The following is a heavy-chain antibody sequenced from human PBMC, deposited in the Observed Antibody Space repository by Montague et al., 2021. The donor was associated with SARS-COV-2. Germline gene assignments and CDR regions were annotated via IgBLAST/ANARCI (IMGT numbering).Heavy chain of an antibody. Sequence: SRSLSLSASGFTFSSYSMNWVRQAPGKGLEWVSSISSSSSYIYYADSVKGRFTISRDNAKNSLYLQMNSLRAEDTAVYYCARDDYVWGSYRYSQYNWFDPWGQGTLVTVSS. D-gene: IGHD3-16*02. CDR1: GFTFSSYS. CDR3: ARDDYVWGSYRYSQYNWFDP. J-gene: IGHJ5*02. V-gene: IGHV3-21*01. CDR2: ISSSSSYI.